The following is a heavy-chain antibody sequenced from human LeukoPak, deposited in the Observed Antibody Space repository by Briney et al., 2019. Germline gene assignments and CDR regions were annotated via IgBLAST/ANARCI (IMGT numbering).Heavy chain of an antibody. J-gene: IGHJ4*02. CDR3: ARVYYDSSGYYYPEYYFDY. Sequence: PSETLSLTCTVSGSSISSYYWSWIRQPPGKGLEWIGYIYYSGSTNYNPSLKSRVTISVDTSKNQFSLKLSSVTAADTAVYYCARVYYDSSGYYYPEYYFDYWGQGTLVTVSS. V-gene: IGHV4-59*01. D-gene: IGHD3-22*01. CDR1: GSSISSYY. CDR2: IYYSGST.